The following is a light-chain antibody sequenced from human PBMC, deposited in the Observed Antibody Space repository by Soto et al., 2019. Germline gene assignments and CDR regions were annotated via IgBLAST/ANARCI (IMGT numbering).Light chain of an antibody. CDR2: EDN. J-gene: IGLJ2*01. CDR1: SGSIASNY. Sequence: NFMLTQPHSVSESPGKTVTISCTRSSGSIASNYVQWYQQRPGSAPTTVIYEDNQRPSGVPDRFSGSIDSSSNSASLTISGLKTEDEADYYSQSYDSSSVVFGGGTKVTVL. CDR3: QSYDSSSVV. V-gene: IGLV6-57*04.